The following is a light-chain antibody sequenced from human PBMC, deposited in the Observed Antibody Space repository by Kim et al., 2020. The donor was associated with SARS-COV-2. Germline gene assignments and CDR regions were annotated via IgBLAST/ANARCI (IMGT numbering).Light chain of an antibody. J-gene: IGLJ2*01. CDR3: CSYAGSSTLV. V-gene: IGLV2-23*02. CDR1: GIDVASYSL. Sequence: GNTITVACTGTGIDVASYSLVSWDPQHPGKGPNRMIYEVSTRPSGVSNRFSGSKAGNTASLTISGLRAEDEADYYCCSYAGSSTLVFGGGTRLTVL. CDR2: EVS.